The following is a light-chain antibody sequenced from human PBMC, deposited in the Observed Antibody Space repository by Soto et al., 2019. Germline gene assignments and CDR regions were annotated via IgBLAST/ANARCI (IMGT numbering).Light chain of an antibody. CDR1: QSVSSS. V-gene: IGKV3-11*01. CDR2: AAS. J-gene: IGKJ2*01. CDR3: QQRSNWPRT. Sequence: EIVLTQPPAPLSLSPGERATLSCRASQSVSSSLAWYQQKPGQAPRLLIYAASNRATGIPARFSGRGSGTDFALTISSLEPEDFAVYYCQQRSNWPRTFGQGTKLEIK.